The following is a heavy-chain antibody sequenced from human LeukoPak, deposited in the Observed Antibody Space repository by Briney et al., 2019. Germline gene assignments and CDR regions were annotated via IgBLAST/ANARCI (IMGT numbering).Heavy chain of an antibody. Sequence: GRSLRLSCAASGFSFSNYDMHWVRQAPGKGLEWVAVISYDGSSKYYADSVKGRFTISRDNSKNTLFLQMNSLRAEDTAVYYCAKESTMSAGSFDIWGQGTMVTVSS. CDR1: GFSFSNYD. CDR2: ISYDGSSK. CDR3: AKESTMSAGSFDI. D-gene: IGHD5/OR15-5a*01. J-gene: IGHJ3*02. V-gene: IGHV3-30*18.